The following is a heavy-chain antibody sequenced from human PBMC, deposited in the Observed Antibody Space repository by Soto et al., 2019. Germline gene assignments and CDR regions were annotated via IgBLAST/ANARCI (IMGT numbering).Heavy chain of an antibody. CDR3: ARQVTGSSPSYPIYYYYYGMDV. V-gene: IGHV4-39*01. CDR1: GGSISSSSYY. CDR2: IYYSGST. Sequence: PSETLSLTCTVSGGSISSSSYYWGWIRQPPGKGLERIGSIYYSGSTYYNPSLKSRVTISVDTSKNQFSLKLSSVTAADTAVYYCARQVTGSSPSYPIYYYYYGMDVWGQGTTVTVSS. J-gene: IGHJ6*02. D-gene: IGHD5-18*01.